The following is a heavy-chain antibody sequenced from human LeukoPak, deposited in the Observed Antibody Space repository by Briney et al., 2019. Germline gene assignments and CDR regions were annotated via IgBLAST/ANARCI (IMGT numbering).Heavy chain of an antibody. Sequence: GRSLRLSCAASGFTFDDYAMHWVRQAPGKGLVWVSRINSDGSSTSYADSVKGRFTISRDNAKNTLYLQMNSLRAEDTAVYYCARGGHPNYYDSSGYYPGDYWGQGTLVTVSS. CDR3: ARGGHPNYYDSSGYYPGDY. D-gene: IGHD3-22*01. CDR2: INSDGSST. CDR1: GFTFDDYA. J-gene: IGHJ4*02. V-gene: IGHV3-74*01.